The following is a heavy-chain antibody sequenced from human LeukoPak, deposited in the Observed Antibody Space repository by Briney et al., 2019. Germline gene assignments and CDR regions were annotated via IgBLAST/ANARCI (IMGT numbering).Heavy chain of an antibody. D-gene: IGHD6-13*01. CDR3: AKVSIAAADTLRNYDY. V-gene: IGHV3-23*01. Sequence: GGSLRLSCVVSGFTFSNYAMSWVRQAPGKGLEWVSVISGGGSTTYYADSVKGRFTISRDNSKNTLYLQMNGLRADDTAIYYCAKVSIAAADTLRNYDYWGQGTLVTVSS. CDR2: ISGGGSTT. CDR1: GFTFSNYA. J-gene: IGHJ4*02.